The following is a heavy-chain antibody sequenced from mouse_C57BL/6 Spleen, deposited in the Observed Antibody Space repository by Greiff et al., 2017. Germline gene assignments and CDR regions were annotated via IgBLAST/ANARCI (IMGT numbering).Heavy chain of an antibody. Sequence: QVQLQQSGAELARPGASVKLSCKASGYTFTSYGIRWVKQRPGQGLEWIGEIYPRSGNTYYNEKFKGKATLTADKSSSTAYMELRSLTSEDSAVYFCARDGNSLYYDDWGQGTTLTAAS. CDR3: ARDGNSLYYDD. CDR1: GYTFTSYG. CDR2: IYPRSGNT. V-gene: IGHV1-81*01. J-gene: IGHJ2*01. D-gene: IGHD2-1*01.